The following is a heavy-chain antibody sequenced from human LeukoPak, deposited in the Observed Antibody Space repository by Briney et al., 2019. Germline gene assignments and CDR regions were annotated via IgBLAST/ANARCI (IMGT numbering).Heavy chain of an antibody. J-gene: IGHJ4*02. D-gene: IGHD3-9*01. V-gene: IGHV3-48*02. Sequence: GGSLRLSCAASGFTFSSYAMSWVRQAPGKGLEWISNIRTTAEGAKYAYYADSVKGRVTISRDDGKNTLYLHMNSLRDDDTAVYYCATGQRYAFDYWGQGILVTVSS. CDR1: GFTFSSYA. CDR3: ATGQRYAFDY. CDR2: IRTTAEGAKYA.